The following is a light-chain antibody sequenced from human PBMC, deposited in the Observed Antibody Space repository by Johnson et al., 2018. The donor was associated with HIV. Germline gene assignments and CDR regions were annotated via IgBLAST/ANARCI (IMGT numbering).Light chain of an antibody. CDR2: DNN. J-gene: IGLJ1*01. CDR3: GTWDSSLSAGV. CDR1: RSNIGNNY. V-gene: IGLV1-51*01. Sequence: QSVLTQPPSVSAAPGQRVTISCSGGRSNIGNNYVSWYQQLPGTAPKLLIYDNNKRPSGIPDRFSGSKSGTSATLGITGLQTGDEADYYCGTWDSSLSAGVFGTGTKVTVL.